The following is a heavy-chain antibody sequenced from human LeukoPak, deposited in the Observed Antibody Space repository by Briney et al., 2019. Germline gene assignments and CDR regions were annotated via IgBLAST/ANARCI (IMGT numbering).Heavy chain of an antibody. CDR2: IYYSGST. V-gene: IGHV4-59*02. Sequence: SETLSLTCTVSGGSVSSYYWSWIRQPPGKGLEWIGYIYYSGSTNYNPSLKSRVTISVDTSKNQFSLKLSSVTAADTAVYYCARRSVVGATLGYWGQGTLVTVSS. CDR1: GGSVSSYY. J-gene: IGHJ4*02. D-gene: IGHD1-26*01. CDR3: ARRSVVGATLGY.